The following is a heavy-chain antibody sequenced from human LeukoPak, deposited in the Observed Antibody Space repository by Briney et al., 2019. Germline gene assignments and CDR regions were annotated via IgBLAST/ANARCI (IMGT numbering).Heavy chain of an antibody. J-gene: IGHJ3*02. CDR2: IKQDGGEK. V-gene: IGHV3-7*03. CDR1: GITFSRYW. Sequence: GGSLRLSCVDSGITFSRYWMSWVRQAPGKGLEWVANIKQDGGEKYYVDSVKGRFTISRDNAKNSLYLQMNSLRVEDTAVYYCARPGITAFDIWGQGTMVTVSS. D-gene: IGHD3-10*01. CDR3: ARPGITAFDI.